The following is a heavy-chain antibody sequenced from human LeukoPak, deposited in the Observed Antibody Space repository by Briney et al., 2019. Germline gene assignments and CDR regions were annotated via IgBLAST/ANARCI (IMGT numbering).Heavy chain of an antibody. V-gene: IGHV3-23*01. Sequence: GGSLRLSCAASGFTFRNHAMNWVRQAPGKGLEWVSVISGSGETTYYADSVKGRFTISRDNSQNTLYLQMSSLRGEVTALYYCAKDRGMVGASVRAFDYWGQGTLVTVSS. CDR2: ISGSGETT. J-gene: IGHJ4*02. CDR3: AKDRGMVGASVRAFDY. D-gene: IGHD1-26*01. CDR1: GFTFRNHA.